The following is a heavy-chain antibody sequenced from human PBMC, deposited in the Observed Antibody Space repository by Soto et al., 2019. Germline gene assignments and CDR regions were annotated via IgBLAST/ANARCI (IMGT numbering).Heavy chain of an antibody. J-gene: IGHJ4*02. CDR2: IYYSGST. CDR3: ARQGGPVRDDY. CDR1: GGSISSSSYY. D-gene: IGHD3-16*01. Sequence: SETLSLTCTVSGGSISSSSYYWGWIRQPPGKGLEWIGSIYYSGSTYYNPSLKSRVTISVDTSKNQFSLKLSSVTAADTAVYYCARQGGPVRDDYWGQGTLVTVSS. V-gene: IGHV4-39*01.